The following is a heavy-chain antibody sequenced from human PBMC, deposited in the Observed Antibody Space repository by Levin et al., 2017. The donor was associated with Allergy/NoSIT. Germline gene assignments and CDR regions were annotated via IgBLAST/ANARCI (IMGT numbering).Heavy chain of an antibody. Sequence: GESLKISCAASEFTFSSFAMSWVRQAPGKGLEWVSAISSSGGSPYYADSVQGRFTISRDNSKNTLYLQMHSLRAEDTAVYYCAKFPSITAVVVPAAIPAYFDYWGQGALVTVSS. J-gene: IGHJ4*02. CDR3: AKFPSITAVVVPAAIPAYFDY. CDR1: EFTFSSFA. V-gene: IGHV3-23*01. CDR2: ISSSGGSP. D-gene: IGHD2-2*01.